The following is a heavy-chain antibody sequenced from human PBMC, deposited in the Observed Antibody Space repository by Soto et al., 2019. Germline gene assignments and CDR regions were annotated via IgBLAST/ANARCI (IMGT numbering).Heavy chain of an antibody. V-gene: IGHV1-18*01. CDR2: ISAYNGNT. CDR3: ARGSGSPMLWFGELFPEDYFDY. D-gene: IGHD3-10*01. Sequence: QVQLVQSGAEVKKPGASVKVSCKASGYTFTSYGISWVRQAPGQGLEWMGWISAYNGNTNYAQKLQGRVTMTTDTSTSTAYMGLRSLRSDDTAVYYCARGSGSPMLWFGELFPEDYFDYWGQGTLVTVSS. J-gene: IGHJ4*02. CDR1: GYTFTSYG.